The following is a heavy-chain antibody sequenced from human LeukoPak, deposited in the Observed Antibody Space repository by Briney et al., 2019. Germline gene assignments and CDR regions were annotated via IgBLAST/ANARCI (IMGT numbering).Heavy chain of an antibody. J-gene: IGHJ4*02. CDR3: ARVPTQYFDY. CDR2: IDTTSSTI. V-gene: IGHV3-48*01. Sequence: QPGGSLRLSCAASEFTFRTYSMNWVRQAPGKGLEWVSYIDTTSSTIYYADSVKGRFTISRDNSKNTLYLQMNSLRAEDTAVYYCARVPTQYFDYWGQGTLVTVSS. CDR1: EFTFRTYS.